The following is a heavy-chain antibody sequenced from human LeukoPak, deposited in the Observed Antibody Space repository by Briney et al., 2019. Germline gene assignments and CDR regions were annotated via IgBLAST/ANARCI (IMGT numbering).Heavy chain of an antibody. CDR2: IFSSGST. J-gene: IGHJ4*02. CDR1: GGSISGHY. V-gene: IGHV4-59*08. CDR3: ARHYYDRSDSYSFDY. Sequence: KPSETLSLTCTVSGGSISGHYWSWIRQPPGKGLEWIGYIFSSGSTNYNPSLKSRVTISEDTSVNQFSLKLSSVTAADTAVYYCARHYYDRSDSYSFDYWGQGTLVTVSS. D-gene: IGHD3-22*01.